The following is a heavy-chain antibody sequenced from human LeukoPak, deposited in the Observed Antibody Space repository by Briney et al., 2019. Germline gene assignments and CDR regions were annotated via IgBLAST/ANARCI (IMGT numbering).Heavy chain of an antibody. CDR2: IREERGQE. V-gene: IGHV3-7*03. CDR3: ASLDTAKQPLANH. D-gene: IGHD5-18*01. Sequence: GGSPRLSCVASGLTVSNHWMSWVRQAPGKGLEWVANIREERGQEYYVDSVKGRFTISKNSAKNSLYLQMNTLRVEDTAMYYCASLDTAKQPLANHWGQGTLVTVSS. CDR1: GLTVSNHW. J-gene: IGHJ5*02.